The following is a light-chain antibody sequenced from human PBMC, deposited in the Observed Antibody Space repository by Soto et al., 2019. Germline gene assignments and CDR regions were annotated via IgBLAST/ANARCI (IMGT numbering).Light chain of an antibody. J-gene: IGKJ4*01. V-gene: IGKV3-11*01. CDR2: DAS. Sequence: RACLSCRASQSVGDYLGWYQQKPGQAPRLLIYDASQRATGVPARFSASGSGTDFTLTISSLEPEDFAIYYCQQREDWPRTFGGGTKVDIK. CDR3: QQREDWPRT. CDR1: QSVGDY.